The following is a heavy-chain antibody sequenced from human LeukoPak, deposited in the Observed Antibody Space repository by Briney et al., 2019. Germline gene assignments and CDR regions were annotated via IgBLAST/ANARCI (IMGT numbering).Heavy chain of an antibody. Sequence: PSGTLSLTCAVSGVSISIVGYYWSWIRQPPGKGLEWIGNIYYSGSTYYNSSLKSRVNISVDTSKIQFSLKLSSVTAADTAVYYCAVMVRGVFDYWGQGTLVTVSS. CDR3: AVMVRGVFDY. CDR1: GVSISIVGYY. J-gene: IGHJ4*02. V-gene: IGHV4-30-4*01. D-gene: IGHD3-10*01. CDR2: IYYSGST.